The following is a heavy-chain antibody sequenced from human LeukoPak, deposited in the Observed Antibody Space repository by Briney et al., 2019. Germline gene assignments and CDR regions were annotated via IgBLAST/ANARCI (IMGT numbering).Heavy chain of an antibody. CDR1: GFTFSNYW. V-gene: IGHV3-74*01. J-gene: IGHJ4*02. Sequence: GGSLRLSCAASGFTFSNYWMHWVRQVPGKGLVWVSRINPGGSSTTYADSVKGRFTISRDNAKNTLHLQMNSLRAEDTAVYYCARSNQADDYWGQGTLVTVSS. CDR3: ARSNQADDY. D-gene: IGHD4-11*01. CDR2: INPGGSST.